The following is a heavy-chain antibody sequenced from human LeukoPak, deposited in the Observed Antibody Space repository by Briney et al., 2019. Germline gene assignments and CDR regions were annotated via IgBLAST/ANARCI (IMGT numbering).Heavy chain of an antibody. D-gene: IGHD2-21*02. CDR1: GFSLSTSGMR. CDR3: ARTPYCGGDCYVDY. V-gene: IGHV2-70*04. J-gene: IGHJ4*02. CDR2: IDWDDDK. Sequence: SGPTLVNPTQTLTLTCTFSGFSLSTSGMRVSWIRQPPGKALEWLARIDWDDDKFYSTSLMTRLTISKDTSKNQVVLTMTNMDPVDTATYYCARTPYCGGDCYVDYWGQGTLVTVSS.